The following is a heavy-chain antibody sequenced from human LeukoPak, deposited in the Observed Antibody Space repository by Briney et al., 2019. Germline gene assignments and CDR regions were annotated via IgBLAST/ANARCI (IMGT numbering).Heavy chain of an antibody. Sequence: PGGSLRLSCAASGFTFSSYSMNWVRQAPGKGLEWVSSISGSSSYIYYADSVKGRFTISRDNAKNSLYLQMNSLRAEDTAVYYCARDGGRYGSGPIRRSFDYWGQGTLVTVSS. D-gene: IGHD3-10*01. CDR3: ARDGGRYGSGPIRRSFDY. J-gene: IGHJ4*02. CDR2: ISGSSSYI. CDR1: GFTFSSYS. V-gene: IGHV3-21*01.